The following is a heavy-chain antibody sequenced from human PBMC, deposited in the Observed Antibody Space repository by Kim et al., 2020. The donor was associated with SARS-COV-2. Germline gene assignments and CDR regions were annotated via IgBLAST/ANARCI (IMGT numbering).Heavy chain of an antibody. D-gene: IGHD3-10*01. CDR1: GFTFSSYA. CDR3: AKDLLPNCPPGVLWFGECPYYYCGMDV. CDR2: ISGSGGST. V-gene: IGHV3-23*01. Sequence: GGSLRLSCAASGFTFSSYAMSWVRQAPGKGLEWVSAISGSGGSTYYADSVKGRFTISRDNSKNTLSLQMNSLRAEDTAVYYCAKDLLPNCPPGVLWFGECPYYYCGMDVWGQGTTVTVSS. J-gene: IGHJ6*02.